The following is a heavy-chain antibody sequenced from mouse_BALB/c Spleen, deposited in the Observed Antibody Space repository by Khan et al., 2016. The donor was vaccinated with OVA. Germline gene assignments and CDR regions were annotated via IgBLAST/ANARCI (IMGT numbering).Heavy chain of an antibody. CDR2: ISDGGSYT. CDR1: GFTFSGYY. Sequence: EVELVESGGGLVKPGGSLKLSCAASGFTFSGYYMYWVRQTPGKRLEWVATISDGGSYTYYPDSVKGRFTISRDNAKNNLYLQMSSLKAEDTAMYYCARAGYGGFAYWGQGTLVTVSA. D-gene: IGHD1-1*02. CDR3: ARAGYGGFAY. J-gene: IGHJ3*01. V-gene: IGHV5-4*02.